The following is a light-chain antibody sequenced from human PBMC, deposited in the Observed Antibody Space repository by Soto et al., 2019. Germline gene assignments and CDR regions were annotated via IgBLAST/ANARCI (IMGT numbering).Light chain of an antibody. CDR1: NIGTKS. V-gene: IGLV3-21*02. Sequence: SYDLTHPPSVSVAPGQTARISCGGDNIGTKSVHWYQQKPGQAPVLVIYDDHDRPSGIPERFSGSNSGNTATLTITRVEAGDEADYYCQVWDSSSDHDVFAAGTKVTVL. CDR3: QVWDSSSDHDV. CDR2: DDH. J-gene: IGLJ1*01.